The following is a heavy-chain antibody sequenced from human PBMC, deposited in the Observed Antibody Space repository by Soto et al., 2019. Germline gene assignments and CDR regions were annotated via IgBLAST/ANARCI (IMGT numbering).Heavy chain of an antibody. V-gene: IGHV5-51*01. Sequence: PGESRKISCKGSGYSFTSYWIGWVRQMPGKGLEWMGIIYPGDSDTRYSPSFQGQVTISADKSISTAYLQRSSLKASDTAMYYCARVASTIFGVVIYFDYWGQGTLVTVSS. J-gene: IGHJ4*02. CDR2: IYPGDSDT. CDR1: GYSFTSYW. CDR3: ARVASTIFGVVIYFDY. D-gene: IGHD3-3*01.